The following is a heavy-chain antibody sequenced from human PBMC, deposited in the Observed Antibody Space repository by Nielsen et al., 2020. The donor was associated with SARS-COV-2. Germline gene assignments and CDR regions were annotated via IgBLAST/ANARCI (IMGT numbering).Heavy chain of an antibody. CDR2: ISSSSSTI. V-gene: IGHV3-48*01. CDR1: GFTFSSYS. J-gene: IGHJ2*01. CDR3: ARDRSPGIFGVVISYWYFDL. D-gene: IGHD3-3*01. Sequence: GGSLRLSCAASGFTFSSYSINWVRQAPGKGLEWVSYISSSSSTIYYADSVKGRFTISRDNAKNSLYLQMNSLRAGDTAVYYCARDRSPGIFGVVISYWYFDLWGRGTLVTVSS.